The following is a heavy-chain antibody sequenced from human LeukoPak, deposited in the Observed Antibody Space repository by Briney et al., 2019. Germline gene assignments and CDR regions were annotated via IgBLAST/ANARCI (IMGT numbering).Heavy chain of an antibody. CDR3: ARGLRVYSSGWSFDY. J-gene: IGHJ4*02. D-gene: IGHD6-19*01. CDR2: IYYSGST. CDR1: GASISSHY. V-gene: IGHV4-59*11. Sequence: PSETLSLTCSVSGASISSHYWNWIRQPPGRGLEWIGYIYYSGSTNYNPSLKSRVTISVDTSKNQFSLKLSSVTAADTAVYYCARGLRVYSSGWSFDYWGQGTLVTVSS.